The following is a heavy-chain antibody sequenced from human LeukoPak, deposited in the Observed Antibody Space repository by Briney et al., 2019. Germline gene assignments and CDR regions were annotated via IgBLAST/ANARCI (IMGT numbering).Heavy chain of an antibody. J-gene: IGHJ5*02. CDR3: ARASYGLSP. Sequence: SGRSLRLSCAASEFTFSSYGMHWIRQAPGKGLEWVAVIWYDGSNKYYADSVKGRFTISRDNSKNTLYLQMNSLRAEDTAVYYCARASYGLSPWGQGTLVTVSS. CDR2: IWYDGSNK. V-gene: IGHV3-33*01. CDR1: EFTFSSYG. D-gene: IGHD2/OR15-2a*01.